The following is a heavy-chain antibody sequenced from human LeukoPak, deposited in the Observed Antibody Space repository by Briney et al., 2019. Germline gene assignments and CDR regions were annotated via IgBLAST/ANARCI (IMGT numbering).Heavy chain of an antibody. Sequence: GGSLRLSCAASGFTFSNYAMHWVRQAPGKGLEWVAVMSYDGNNKYSADSVKGRFTISRDNSKNMLYLQMNSLRAEDTAVYYCAKSTVDYYDSSGYFDYWGQGTLVTVSS. J-gene: IGHJ4*02. D-gene: IGHD3-22*01. V-gene: IGHV3-30-3*02. CDR1: GFTFSNYA. CDR2: MSYDGNNK. CDR3: AKSTVDYYDSSGYFDY.